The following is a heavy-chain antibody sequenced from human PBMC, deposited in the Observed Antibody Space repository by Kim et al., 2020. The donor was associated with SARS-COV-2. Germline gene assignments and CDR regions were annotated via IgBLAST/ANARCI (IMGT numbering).Heavy chain of an antibody. CDR2: ISGSCGST. CDR3: AKDYPILRRDYYDSSGYYFDY. D-gene: IGHD3-22*01. CDR1: GFTFSSYA. J-gene: IGHJ4*02. Sequence: GGSLRLSCAASGFTFSSYAMSWVRQAPGKGLEWVSAISGSCGSTYYADSVKGRFTISRDNSKNTLYLQMNSLRAEDTAVYYCAKDYPILRRDYYDSSGYYFDYWGQGTLVTVSS. V-gene: IGHV3-23*01.